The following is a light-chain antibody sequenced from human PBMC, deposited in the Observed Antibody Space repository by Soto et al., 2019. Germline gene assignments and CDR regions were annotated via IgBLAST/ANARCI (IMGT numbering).Light chain of an antibody. V-gene: IGKV1-39*01. CDR1: QSITSY. CDR2: AAS. CDR3: QQSYTTPWT. J-gene: IGKJ1*01. Sequence: DIQMTQSPSSLSASVGDRVTITCRASQSITSYLNWYQQKPGKAPQLLIYAASSLQSGVPSRFSGSGSGTDFTLTISSLQPEDFDTYFCQQSYTTPWTFGQGTKVEVK.